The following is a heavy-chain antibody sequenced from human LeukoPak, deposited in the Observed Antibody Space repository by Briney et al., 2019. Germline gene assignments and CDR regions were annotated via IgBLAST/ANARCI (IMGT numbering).Heavy chain of an antibody. CDR2: IASDGSI. CDR1: EFIVSDWE. V-gene: IGHV3-69-1*01. CDR3: ATSLSGWGTYYYMDV. D-gene: IGHD6-19*01. J-gene: IGHJ6*03. Sequence: KSGGSLRLSCAAFEFIVSDWEINWVRQTPGKGLQWISFIASDGSINYADSVRGRFSLSRDISRNSLNLDMDRLTDEDTGIYYCATSLSGWGTYYYMDVWGKGTTVIISS.